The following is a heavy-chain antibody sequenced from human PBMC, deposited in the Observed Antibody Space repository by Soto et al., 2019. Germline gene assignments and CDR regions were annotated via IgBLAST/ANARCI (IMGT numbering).Heavy chain of an antibody. D-gene: IGHD3-22*01. CDR1: GFSVNDNY. Sequence: GGSLRLSCTASGFSVNDNYMAWVRQAPGKSPEWVAVIFTRGTAHYADSVTGRFTFSRDNSKRTLNLQLNNLRAVDTAVYYCTKLWGYYFESWGQGTLVTVSS. V-gene: IGHV3-53*01. CDR2: IFTRGTA. J-gene: IGHJ4*02. CDR3: TKLWGYYFES.